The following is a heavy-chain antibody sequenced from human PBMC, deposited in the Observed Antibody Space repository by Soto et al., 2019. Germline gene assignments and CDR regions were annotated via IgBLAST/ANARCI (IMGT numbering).Heavy chain of an antibody. Sequence: QVQLVQSGAEVKTPGASVKVSCKASGYTFTSYGISWVRQAPGQGLEWMGWISAYNGNTNYAQKLQGRVTMTTNTSKSKAYMELRSRRSDDTAVYYCAADPRYDIVTDYYKYCGQGTLLTVS. D-gene: IGHD3-9*01. CDR1: GYTFTSYG. CDR3: AADPRYDIVTDYYKY. V-gene: IGHV1-18*01. CDR2: ISAYNGNT. J-gene: IGHJ4*02.